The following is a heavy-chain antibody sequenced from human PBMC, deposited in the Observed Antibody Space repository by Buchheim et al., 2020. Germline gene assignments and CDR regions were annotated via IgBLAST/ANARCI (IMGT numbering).Heavy chain of an antibody. J-gene: IGHJ5*02. V-gene: IGHV6-1*01. D-gene: IGHD6-13*01. CDR1: GDSVTAAGAA. CDR3: ARLGRNIAAAGMGWEGFDP. Sequence: QVQLQQSGPGLVKPSQTLSLTCAISGDSVTAAGAAWSWIRRSPSRGLEWLGRTYYRSKWYNDYAVSVKSRITINPDTSKNQFSLQLNSVTPEDTAVYYCARLGRNIAAAGMGWEGFDPWGQGTL. CDR2: TYYRSKWYN.